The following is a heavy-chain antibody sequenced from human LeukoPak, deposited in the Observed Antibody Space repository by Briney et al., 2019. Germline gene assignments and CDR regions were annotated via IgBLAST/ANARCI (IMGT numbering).Heavy chain of an antibody. V-gene: IGHV1-18*01. J-gene: IGHJ4*02. CDR2: INTYNGDT. D-gene: IGHD3-10*01. CDR3: ARDRRGSGSYFREY. CDR1: GDTFTTYG. Sequence: GASVKVSCKASGDTFTTYGISWVRQAPGQGLEWMGWINTYNGDTKYAQKFQGRVTMTSDTSTSTAYMELRSLGSDDTAVYYCARDRRGSGSYFREYWGQGTLVTVSS.